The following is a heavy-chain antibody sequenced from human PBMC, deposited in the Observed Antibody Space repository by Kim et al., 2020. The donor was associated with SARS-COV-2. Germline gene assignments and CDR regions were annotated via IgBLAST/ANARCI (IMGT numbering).Heavy chain of an antibody. J-gene: IGHJ6*02. D-gene: IGHD3-10*01. CDR3: ARCGYYYGSGRTMESYYYYSGIDG. Sequence: GGSLRLSCAASGFTFSSHWMHWVRQAPGKGLVWVSRINSDGSTTSYADSVKGRFTISRDNAKNTLYLQMNSLRAEDTAVYYCARCGYYYGSGRTMESYYYYSGIDGCGRAATLAVSS. CDR2: INSDGSTT. V-gene: IGHV3-74*01. CDR1: GFTFSSHW.